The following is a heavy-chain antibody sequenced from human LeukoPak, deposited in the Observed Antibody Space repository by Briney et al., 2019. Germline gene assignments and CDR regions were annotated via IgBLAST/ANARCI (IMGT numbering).Heavy chain of an antibody. V-gene: IGHV4-34*01. CDR1: GGSFSGYY. D-gene: IGHD5-18*01. CDR2: INHSGST. CDR3: ARAGSYGYDY. Sequence: SETLSLTCAVYGGSFSGYYWSWIRQPPGKGLEWIGEINHSGSTNYNPSLNSRVTISVDTSKNQFSLKLSSVTAADTAVYYCARAGSYGYDYWGQGTLVTVSS. J-gene: IGHJ4*02.